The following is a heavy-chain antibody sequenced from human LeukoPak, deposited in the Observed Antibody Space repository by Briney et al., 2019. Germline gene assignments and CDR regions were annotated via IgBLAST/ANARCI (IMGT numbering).Heavy chain of an antibody. Sequence: PSETLSLTCTVSGGSISSHHWNWIRQPPGKGLEYVGNIHGGGSTNYNPSLKSRVTISLDTSKNQFSLNLRSVTAADTAVYYCARDPWDNNWYIFDSWGQGTLVTVSS. D-gene: IGHD1-1*01. V-gene: IGHV4-59*11. CDR2: IHGGGST. J-gene: IGHJ4*02. CDR1: GGSISSHH. CDR3: ARDPWDNNWYIFDS.